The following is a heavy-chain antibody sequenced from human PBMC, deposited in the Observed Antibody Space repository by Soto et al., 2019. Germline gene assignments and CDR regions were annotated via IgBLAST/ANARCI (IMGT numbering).Heavy chain of an antibody. J-gene: IGHJ1*01. V-gene: IGHV3-9*01. Sequence: EVQLVESGGGLVQPGRSLRLSCEGSGFRFDDNVMHWVRQAPGKGLEWVSGISSNSANIEYADSVKGRFTISRDNAKNSLYLQMTSLRIEDTAFYYCAKAYCGGDFYTWRGYCHNWGQGTLVTVAS. CDR3: AKAYCGGDFYTWRGYCHN. D-gene: IGHD2-21*01. CDR1: GFRFDDNV. CDR2: ISSNSANI.